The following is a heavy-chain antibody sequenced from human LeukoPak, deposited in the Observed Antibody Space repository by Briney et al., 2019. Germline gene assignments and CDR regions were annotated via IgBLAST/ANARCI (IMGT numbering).Heavy chain of an antibody. J-gene: IGHJ5*02. CDR1: GFTFSSYA. Sequence: NPGGSLRLSCAASGFTFSSYAMSWVRQPPGKGLEWIGSTYDSGSTYYNPSLKSRVTISVDTSKNQFSLKLNSVTAADTAVYYCARHYGPWGQGTLVTVSS. V-gene: IGHV4-39*01. CDR3: ARHYGP. CDR2: TYDSGST. D-gene: IGHD3-10*01.